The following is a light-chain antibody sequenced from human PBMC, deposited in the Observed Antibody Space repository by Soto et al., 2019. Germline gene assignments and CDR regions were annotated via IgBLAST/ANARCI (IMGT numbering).Light chain of an antibody. Sequence: DIQLTKSPSSVSASVGDRVTITSRAIQDIGTWLSWYQQKPGKATKLLIYVASNLQSVVPSRFSGAGSRTDFNLTISSLQPEDFATYHSQHADSFSFTFGPGTKVDFK. CDR2: VAS. CDR3: QHADSFSFT. CDR1: QDIGTW. V-gene: IGKV1-12*01. J-gene: IGKJ3*01.